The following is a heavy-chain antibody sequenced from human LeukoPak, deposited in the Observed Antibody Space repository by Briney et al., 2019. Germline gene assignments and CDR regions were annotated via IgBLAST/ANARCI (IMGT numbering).Heavy chain of an antibody. D-gene: IGHD4-23*01. Sequence: SETLSLTCTVSGGSISSYYWSWIRQPPGKGLEWIGYVYYSGNTSYNPSLKSRVTISPDTSKNQFSLKLSSVTAADTAVYYCARRGYGGKGAFDIWGQGTMVTVSS. V-gene: IGHV4-59*08. J-gene: IGHJ3*02. CDR3: ARRGYGGKGAFDI. CDR2: VYYSGNT. CDR1: GGSISSYY.